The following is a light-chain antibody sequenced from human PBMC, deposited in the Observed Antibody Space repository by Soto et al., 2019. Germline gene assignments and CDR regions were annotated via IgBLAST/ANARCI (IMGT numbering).Light chain of an antibody. V-gene: IGKV1-6*01. CDR3: LQDFNYPWT. J-gene: IGKJ1*01. Sequence: ANQMNQSPSSLSASVGDRVTITCRASQDVGNHLGWYQQKPGKTPKLLIYAASSLQSGVPSRFSGSGSGTDFTLTISSLLPEDLATYDCLQDFNYPWTFGQGTKVEIE. CDR1: QDVGNH. CDR2: AAS.